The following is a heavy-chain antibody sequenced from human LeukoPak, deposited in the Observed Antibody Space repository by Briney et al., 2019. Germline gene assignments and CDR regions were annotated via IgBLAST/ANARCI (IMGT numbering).Heavy chain of an antibody. CDR2: IHYSGDT. J-gene: IGHJ4*02. D-gene: IGHD3-22*01. CDR3: ARVVAYDSTGCYLYYFDY. V-gene: IGHV4-31*03. Sequence: SQTLSLTCTVSGGSISSGDYYWSWIRQHPGKGLEWIGYIHYSGDTYYSPSLKSRLTISVDTSKNQFSLRLRSVTAADTAVYYCARVVAYDSTGCYLYYFDYWGQGTLVTVAA. CDR1: GGSISSGDYY.